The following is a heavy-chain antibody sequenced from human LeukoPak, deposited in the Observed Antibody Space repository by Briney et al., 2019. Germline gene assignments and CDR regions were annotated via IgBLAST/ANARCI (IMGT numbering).Heavy chain of an antibody. D-gene: IGHD3-3*01. CDR3: ARDLQAVLRFLEWLSSLDY. CDR1: GFTFSSYA. J-gene: IGHJ4*02. CDR2: ISYDGSNK. V-gene: IGHV3-30-3*01. Sequence: GGSLRLSCAASGFTFSSYAMHWVRQAPGKGLEWVAVISYDGSNKYYADSVKGRFTISRDNSKNTLYLQMNSLRAEDTAVYYCARDLQAVLRFLEWLSSLDYWGQGTLVTVSS.